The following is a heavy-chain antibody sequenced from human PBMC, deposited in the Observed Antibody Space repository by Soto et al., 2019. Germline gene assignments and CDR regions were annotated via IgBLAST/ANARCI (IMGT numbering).Heavy chain of an antibody. V-gene: IGHV1-69*12. CDR3: ASLNWNPPLLDY. Sequence: QVQLVQSGAEVKKPGSSVMVSCKFSGDTFNSHAITWVRQPPGQGLEGMGGIDPIFGTTYYAQKFQGRVTITAHDSTTTAYMEGSNLRSEDTAMYYCASLNWNPPLLDYWGQGTLLTVSS. D-gene: IGHD1-20*01. CDR1: GDTFNSHA. CDR2: IDPIFGTT. J-gene: IGHJ4*02.